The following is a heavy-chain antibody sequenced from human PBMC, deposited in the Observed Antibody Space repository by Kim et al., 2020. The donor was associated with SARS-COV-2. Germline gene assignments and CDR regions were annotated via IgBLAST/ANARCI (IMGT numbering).Heavy chain of an antibody. J-gene: IGHJ4*02. D-gene: IGHD6-19*01. CDR3: ARDSSGWYYFDY. Sequence: GGSLRLSCAASGFTFSSYAMHWVRQAPGKGLEWVAVISYDGSNKYYADSVKGRFTISRDNSKNTLYLQMNSLRAEDTAVYHCARDSSGWYYFDYWGQGTL. V-gene: IGHV3-30-3*01. CDR1: GFTFSSYA. CDR2: ISYDGSNK.